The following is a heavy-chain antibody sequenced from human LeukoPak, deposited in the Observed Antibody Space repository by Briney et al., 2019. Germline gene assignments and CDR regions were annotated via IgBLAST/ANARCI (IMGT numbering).Heavy chain of an antibody. CDR2: INPNSGGT. Sequence: ASVTVSCKASGYTFTGYYMHWLRQAPGQGLEWMGWINPNSGGTNYAQKFQGRVTMNRDTSISTAYMELSRLRSDDTAVYYCASRQLHTDSSFDYWGQGTLVSVSS. D-gene: IGHD2-15*01. CDR1: GYTFTGYY. CDR3: ASRQLHTDSSFDY. V-gene: IGHV1-2*02. J-gene: IGHJ4*02.